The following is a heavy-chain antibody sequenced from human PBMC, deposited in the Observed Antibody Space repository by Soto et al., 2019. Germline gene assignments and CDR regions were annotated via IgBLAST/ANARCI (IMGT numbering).Heavy chain of an antibody. CDR2: INIYGSST. V-gene: IGHV3-74*01. CDR1: GFTFSRYW. CDR3: ARGWIGDLNDAFDI. D-gene: IGHD2-2*03. Sequence: PGGSLRLSCAASGFTFSRYWMHWVRQAPGKGLVWVSRINIYGSSTDYADSVKGRFTISRDNAKNMLYLQMNSLRVEDSAVYYCARGWIGDLNDAFDIWGQGTMVTV. J-gene: IGHJ3*02.